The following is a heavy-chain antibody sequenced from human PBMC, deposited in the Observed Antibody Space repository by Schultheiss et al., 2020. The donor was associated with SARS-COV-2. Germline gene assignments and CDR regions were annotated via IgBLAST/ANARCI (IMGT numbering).Heavy chain of an antibody. CDR2: INHSGST. J-gene: IGHJ5*02. V-gene: IGHV4-34*01. CDR3: ARHAAGSSWYFWFDP. CDR1: GGSFSGYY. Sequence: SETLSLTCAVYGGSFSGYYWSWIRQPPGKGLEWIGEINHSGSTNYNPSLKSRVTISVDTSKNQFSLKLISVTAADTAVYYCARHAAGSSWYFWFDPWGQGTLVTVSS. D-gene: IGHD6-13*01.